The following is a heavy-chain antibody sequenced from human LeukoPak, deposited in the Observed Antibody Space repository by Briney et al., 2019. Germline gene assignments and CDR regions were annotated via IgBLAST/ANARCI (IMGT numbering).Heavy chain of an antibody. D-gene: IGHD6-19*01. CDR3: AREGDSSGWYGGTDY. CDR2: ISSSSSTI. CDR1: GFTFSSYS. V-gene: IGHV3-48*01. J-gene: IGHJ4*02. Sequence: GGSLRLSCAASGFTFSSYSMNWVRQAPGKGLEWVSYISSSSSTIYYADSVKGRFTISRDNAKNSLYLQMNSLRAEDTAVYYCAREGDSSGWYGGTDYWGQGTLVTVSS.